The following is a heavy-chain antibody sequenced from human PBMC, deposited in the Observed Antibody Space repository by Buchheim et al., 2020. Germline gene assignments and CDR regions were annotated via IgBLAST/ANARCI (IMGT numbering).Heavy chain of an antibody. J-gene: IGHJ4*02. CDR2: ISGSGGST. V-gene: IGHV3-23*01. D-gene: IGHD3-3*01. CDR1: GFTFSSYA. Sequence: EVQLLESGGGLVQPGGSLRLSCAASGFTFSSYAMSWVRQAPGKGLEWVSAISGSGGSTYHADSVKGRFTISRDNSKNTLYLPMNSLRAEDTAVYYCAKYPRWFLEWLLPTGPFDYWGQGTL. CDR3: AKYPRWFLEWLLPTGPFDY.